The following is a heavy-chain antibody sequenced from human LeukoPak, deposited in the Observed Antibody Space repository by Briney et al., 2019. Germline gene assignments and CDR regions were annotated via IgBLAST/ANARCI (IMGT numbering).Heavy chain of an antibody. V-gene: IGHV4-34*01. D-gene: IGHD4-23*01. J-gene: IGHJ4*02. CDR2: INHSGST. CDR3: ASTVVNY. Sequence: PETLSLTCAVYGGSFSGYYWSWIRQPPGKGLEWIGEINHSGSTNYNPSLKSRVTISVDTSKNQFSLKLCSVTAADTAVYYCASTVVNYWGQGTLVTVSS. CDR1: GGSFSGYY.